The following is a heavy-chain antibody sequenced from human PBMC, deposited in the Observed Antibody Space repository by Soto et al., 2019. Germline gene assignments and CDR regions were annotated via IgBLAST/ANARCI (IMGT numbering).Heavy chain of an antibody. CDR2: ISYDGSQI. Sequence: QVQLVESGGGVVQPGTSLRLSCAASGFTFSDYAMYWVRQAPGKGLEWVSLISYDGSQIYYADSVKGRFTISRDNFKNTLYLQLNSLKTEDTAVYYCEEYSSTVRTWGQGTLVTVSS. V-gene: IGHV3-30-3*01. D-gene: IGHD6-13*01. J-gene: IGHJ5*02. CDR1: GFTFSDYA. CDR3: EEYSSTVRT.